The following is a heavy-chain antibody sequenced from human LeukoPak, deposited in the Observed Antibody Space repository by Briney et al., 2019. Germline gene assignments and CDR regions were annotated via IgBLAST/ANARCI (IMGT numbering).Heavy chain of an antibody. V-gene: IGHV3-30*18. CDR1: VFTFSSYG. CDR3: AKDHHSYYDILTGLTRSYYYYGMDV. J-gene: IGHJ6*02. D-gene: IGHD3-9*01. CDR2: ISFDGSNK. Sequence: GRSLRLSCVASVFTFSSYGMHWVRQAPGKGLEWVAVISFDGSNKYYADSVKGRFTVSRDNSKNTLYLQMNSLRAEDTAVYYCAKDHHSYYDILTGLTRSYYYYGMDVWGQGTTVTVSS.